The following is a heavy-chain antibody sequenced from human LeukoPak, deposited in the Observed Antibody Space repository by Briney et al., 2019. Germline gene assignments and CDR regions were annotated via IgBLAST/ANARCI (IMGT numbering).Heavy chain of an antibody. CDR2: IYTSGST. V-gene: IGHV4-4*07. J-gene: IGHJ6*03. Sequence: SETLSLTCTVSGGSISSYYWSWIRQPAGQGLEWIGPIYTSGSTNYNPSLKSRVTMSVDTSKNQFSLKLSSVTAADTAVYYCARGIGGFYYYYYYMDVWGKGTTVTISS. CDR1: GGSISSYY. D-gene: IGHD3-10*01. CDR3: ARGIGGFYYYYYYMDV.